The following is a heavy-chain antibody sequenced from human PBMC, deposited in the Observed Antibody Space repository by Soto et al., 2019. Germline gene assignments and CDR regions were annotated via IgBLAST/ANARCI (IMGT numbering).Heavy chain of an antibody. Sequence: QVQLVQSGAEVKKPGSSVKISCKASGGTFSSYAFSWVRQAPGQGLEWMGGIIPIFGTTNYAQKFQGRVTXXAXXSTSTVYMELSSLRSEDTAVYDCANRSRRGDSYGRGDWFEPWGQGTLVTVSS. D-gene: IGHD5-18*01. J-gene: IGHJ5*02. V-gene: IGHV1-69*12. CDR1: GGTFSSYA. CDR3: ANRSRRGDSYGRGDWFEP. CDR2: IIPIFGTT.